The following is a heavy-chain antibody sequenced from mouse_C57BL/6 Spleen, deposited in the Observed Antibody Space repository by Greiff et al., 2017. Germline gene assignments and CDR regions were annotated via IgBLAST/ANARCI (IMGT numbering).Heavy chain of an antibody. CDR2: IHPNSGST. Sequence: QVQLQQPGAELVKPGASVKLSCKASGYTFTSYWMHWVKQRPGQGLEWIGMIHPNSGSTNSNEKFKSKATLTVDKSSSTAYMQLSSLTSEDSAVYYCARGVYYDYPYLDYWGQGTTRTVSS. V-gene: IGHV1-64*01. CDR1: GYTFTSYW. D-gene: IGHD2-4*01. J-gene: IGHJ2*01. CDR3: ARGVYYDYPYLDY.